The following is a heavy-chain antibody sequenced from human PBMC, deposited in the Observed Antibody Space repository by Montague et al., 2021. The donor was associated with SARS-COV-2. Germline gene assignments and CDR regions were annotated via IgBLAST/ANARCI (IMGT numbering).Heavy chain of an antibody. J-gene: IGHJ4*02. CDR1: GGSFSGYY. Sequence: SETLSLTCSVYGGSFSGYYWSWIRQPPGKGLEWIGEINHSGSTKYNPSLKSRVTISVDTSKNQFSLKLSSVTAADTAVYYCARGTKRVFTYYYDSSGYASAYWGQGTLVTVSS. V-gene: IGHV4-34*01. CDR2: INHSGST. CDR3: ARGTKRVFTYYYDSSGYASAY. D-gene: IGHD3-22*01.